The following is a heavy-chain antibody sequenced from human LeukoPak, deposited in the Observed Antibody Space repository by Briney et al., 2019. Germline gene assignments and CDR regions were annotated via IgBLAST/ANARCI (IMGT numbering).Heavy chain of an antibody. CDR1: GYTFTSYG. J-gene: IGHJ6*02. Sequence: GASVKLSCKASGYTFTSYGINWVRQAPGQGLEWMGWISAYNGNINYAQKFQGRVTMITDTSASIAYMELRSLRSDDTAVYYCARPYSGYDYRYAMDVWVQATTVTVSS. V-gene: IGHV1-18*01. CDR2: ISAYNGNI. CDR3: ARPYSGYDYRYAMDV. D-gene: IGHD5-12*01.